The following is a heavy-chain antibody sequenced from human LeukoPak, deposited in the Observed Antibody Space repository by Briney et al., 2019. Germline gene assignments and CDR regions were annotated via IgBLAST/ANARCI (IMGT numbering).Heavy chain of an antibody. J-gene: IGHJ5*02. V-gene: IGHV3-30*18. Sequence: GSLRLSCAASGFTFSSYSMNWVRQAPGKGLEWVAVISYDGSNKYYADSVKGRFTISRDNSKNTLYLQMNSLRAEDTAVYYCAKMIAVAGRYNWFDPWGQGTLVTVSS. CDR2: ISYDGSNK. CDR1: GFTFSSYS. D-gene: IGHD6-19*01. CDR3: AKMIAVAGRYNWFDP.